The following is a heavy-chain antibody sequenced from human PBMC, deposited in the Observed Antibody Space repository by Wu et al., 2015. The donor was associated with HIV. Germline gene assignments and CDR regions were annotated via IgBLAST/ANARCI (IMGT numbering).Heavy chain of an antibody. Sequence: QDQLVQSGAEVKKPGASVKVSCKVSGYSLTKLSIHWVRQAPGQGLEWMGGINPLFGTTKHAQKFQDRVTFTTDESKTTAYMELRSLRSEDTAVYYCARNTGAVATSLYSLGVWGQGTTVTVSS. D-gene: IGHD5-12*01. V-gene: IGHV1-69*05. CDR1: GYSLTKLS. CDR3: ARNTGAVATSLYSLGV. J-gene: IGHJ6*02. CDR2: INPLFGTT.